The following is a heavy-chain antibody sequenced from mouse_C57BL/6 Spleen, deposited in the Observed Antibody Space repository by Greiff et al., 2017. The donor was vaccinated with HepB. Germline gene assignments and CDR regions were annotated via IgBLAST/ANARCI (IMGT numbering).Heavy chain of an antibody. V-gene: IGHV6-3*01. D-gene: IGHD4-1*02. CDR1: GFTFSNYW. J-gene: IGHJ2*01. CDR2: IRLKSDNYAT. Sequence: EVMLVESGGGLVQPGGSMKFSCVASGFTFSNYWMNWVRQSPEKGLEWVAQIRLKSDNYATHYAESVKGRFTISRDDSKSSVYLQMNNLRAEDTGIYYCTDPTGFFDHWGQGTTLTVSS. CDR3: TDPTGFFDH.